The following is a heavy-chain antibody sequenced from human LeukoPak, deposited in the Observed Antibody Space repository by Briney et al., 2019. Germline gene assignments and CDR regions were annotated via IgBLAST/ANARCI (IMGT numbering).Heavy chain of an antibody. D-gene: IGHD3-10*01. CDR2: MNPNSGNT. J-gene: IGHJ5*02. CDR1: GYTFTSYD. CDR3: ARTMVRGVIIKRVWFDP. V-gene: IGHV1-8*01. Sequence: ASVKVSCKASGYTFTSYDINWVRQATGHGLEWMGLMNPNSGNTGYAQKFQGRVTMTRNTSLSTAYMELSSLRSEDTAVYYCARTMVRGVIIKRVWFDPWGQGTLVTVSS.